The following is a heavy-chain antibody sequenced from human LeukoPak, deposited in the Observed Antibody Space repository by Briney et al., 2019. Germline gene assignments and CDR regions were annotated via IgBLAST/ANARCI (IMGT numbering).Heavy chain of an antibody. Sequence: GGSLRLSCAVSGFSVSVNYMSWVRQAPGKGLECVSVTDSGGNTLYEDSVKGRFAISRDNSKNTLFLQMSSLRPEDTAVYYCTRPHSGSYQPAVDSWGQGTLVTVSS. D-gene: IGHD1-26*01. CDR2: TDSGGNT. V-gene: IGHV3-66*02. CDR3: TRPHSGSYQPAVDS. CDR1: GFSVSVNY. J-gene: IGHJ4*02.